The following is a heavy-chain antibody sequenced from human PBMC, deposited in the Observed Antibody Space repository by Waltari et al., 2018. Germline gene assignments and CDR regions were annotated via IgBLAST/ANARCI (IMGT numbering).Heavy chain of an antibody. CDR2: IIPIFGTA. CDR1: GGPFSSYA. Sequence: QVQLVQSGAEVKKPGSSVTVSCQASGGPFSSYALSWLRQAPGQGLEWMGGIIPIFGTANYAQKFQGRVTITADKSTSTAYMELSSLRSEDTAVYYCARGRSSGWGSDYWGQGTLVTVSS. CDR3: ARGRSSGWGSDY. D-gene: IGHD6-19*01. J-gene: IGHJ4*02. V-gene: IGHV1-69*14.